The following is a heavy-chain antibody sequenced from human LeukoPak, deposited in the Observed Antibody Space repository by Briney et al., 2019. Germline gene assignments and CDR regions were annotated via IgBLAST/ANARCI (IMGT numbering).Heavy chain of an antibody. CDR1: GGTFSSYA. D-gene: IGHD4-17*01. V-gene: IGHV1-69*04. CDR3: ARPYTTVTTDDAFDI. CDR2: IIPILGIA. J-gene: IGHJ3*02. Sequence: AASVKVSCKASGGTFSSYAISWVRQAPGQGLEWMGRIIPILGIANYAQKFQGRVTITADKSTSTAYMELSSLRSEDTAVYYCARPYTTVTTDDAFDIWGQGTMVTVSS.